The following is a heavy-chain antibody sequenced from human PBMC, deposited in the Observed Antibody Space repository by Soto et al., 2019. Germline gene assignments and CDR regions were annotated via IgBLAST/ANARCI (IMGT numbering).Heavy chain of an antibody. Sequence: QVQLVQSGAEVKKPGSSMRVSCKASGGTFKNYAFSWVRQAPGQGLKWMGGFIPIFGTGNYAEQFQGRVSITADESTKTVYMDLRSLRSDDTAVYYCARISEFTYGYGLGYYFDSWGQGTLITVSS. CDR1: GGTFKNYA. CDR2: FIPIFGTG. J-gene: IGHJ4*02. V-gene: IGHV1-69*01. D-gene: IGHD5-18*01. CDR3: ARISEFTYGYGLGYYFDS.